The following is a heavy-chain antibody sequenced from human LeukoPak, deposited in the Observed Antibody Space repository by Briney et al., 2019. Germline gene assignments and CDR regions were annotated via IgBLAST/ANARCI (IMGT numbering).Heavy chain of an antibody. V-gene: IGHV1-46*01. J-gene: IGHJ4*02. Sequence: ASVKVSCKASGYTFTSYYMHWVRQAPGQGLEWMGIVNPSGGSTSYAQKFQGRVTMTRDTSTSTVYMELSSLRSEDTAVYYCARDLGVGTRDYWGQGTLVTVSS. D-gene: IGHD4-23*01. CDR1: GYTFTSYY. CDR3: ARDLGVGTRDY. CDR2: VNPSGGST.